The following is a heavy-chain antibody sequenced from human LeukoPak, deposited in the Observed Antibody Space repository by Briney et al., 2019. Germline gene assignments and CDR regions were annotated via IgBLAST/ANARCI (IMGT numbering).Heavy chain of an antibody. J-gene: IGHJ4*02. CDR2: ISSSSSYI. Sequence: GGSLRLSCAASGFTFSSYSMNWVRQAPGKGLGWFSSISSSSSYIYYADSVKGRFTISRDNAKNSLYLQMNSLRAEDTAVYYCAREDSYYYGSGSYPFDYWGQGTLVTVSS. D-gene: IGHD3-10*01. CDR1: GFTFSSYS. CDR3: AREDSYYYGSGSYPFDY. V-gene: IGHV3-21*01.